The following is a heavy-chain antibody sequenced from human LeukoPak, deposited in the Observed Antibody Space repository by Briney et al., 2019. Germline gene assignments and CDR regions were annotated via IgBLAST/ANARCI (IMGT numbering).Heavy chain of an antibody. Sequence: SETLSLTCAVYGGSFSGYYWSWIRQPPGKGLEWIGEINHSGSTNYNPSLKSRVTISVDTSKNQFSLKLSSVTAADTAVYYCARGTGYSYGLFRSWGQGTLVTVS. J-gene: IGHJ4*02. CDR3: ARGTGYSYGLFRS. CDR2: INHSGST. CDR1: GGSFSGYY. D-gene: IGHD5-18*01. V-gene: IGHV4-34*01.